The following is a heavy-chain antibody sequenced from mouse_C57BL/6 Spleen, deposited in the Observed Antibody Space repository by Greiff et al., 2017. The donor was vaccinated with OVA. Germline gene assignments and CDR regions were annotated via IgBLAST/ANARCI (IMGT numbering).Heavy chain of an antibody. V-gene: IGHV1-85*01. Sequence: VKLMESGPELVKPGASVKLSCKASGYTFTSYDINWVKQRPGQGLEWIGWIYPRDGSTKYNEKFKGKATLTVDTSSSTAYMELHSLTSEDSAVYFCATNYYGSSDYAMDYWGQGTSVTVSS. D-gene: IGHD1-1*01. CDR2: IYPRDGST. CDR1: GYTFTSYD. J-gene: IGHJ4*01. CDR3: ATNYYGSSDYAMDY.